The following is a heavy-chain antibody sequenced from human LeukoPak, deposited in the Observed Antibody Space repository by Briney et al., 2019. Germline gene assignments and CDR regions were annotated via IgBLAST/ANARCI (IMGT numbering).Heavy chain of an antibody. V-gene: IGHV3-21*01. Sequence: PGGSLRLSCAASGFTFSDYSMNWVRQAPGKGLELVSSISSSTSYIYYADSVKGRFTISRDNAKNSLYLQMNSLRAEDTAVYYCARDTTGDPDYWGQGTLVTVSS. J-gene: IGHJ4*02. D-gene: IGHD7-27*01. CDR1: GFTFSDYS. CDR3: ARDTTGDPDY. CDR2: ISSSTSYI.